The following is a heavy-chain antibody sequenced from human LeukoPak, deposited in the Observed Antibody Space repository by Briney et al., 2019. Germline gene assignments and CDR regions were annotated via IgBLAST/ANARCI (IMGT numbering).Heavy chain of an antibody. CDR2: ISKDGRNK. CDR1: GNNFSSYG. J-gene: IGHJ4*02. CDR3: ARDECDS. Sequence: PGMSLRLSCAASGNNFSSYGLHWVRQAPGKGLEWLGLISKDGRNKYYADSVKDRFSISRDNSRNTLSLQMNSLKIDDTAVYYCARDECDSWGRGTLVTVSS. V-gene: IGHV3-30*03.